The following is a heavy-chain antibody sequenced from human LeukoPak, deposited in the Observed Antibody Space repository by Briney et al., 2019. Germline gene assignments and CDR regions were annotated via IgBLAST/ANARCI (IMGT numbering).Heavy chain of an antibody. D-gene: IGHD6-6*01. J-gene: IGHJ4*02. Sequence: PGGSLRLSCAASGFTFSSYWMSWVRQAPGKGLEWVANIKQDRSEKYYVDSVKGRFTISRDNAKNSLYLQMNSLRAEDTAVYYCARGPLWYSSSYYFDYWGQGTLVTVSS. CDR1: GFTFSSYW. CDR3: ARGPLWYSSSYYFDY. V-gene: IGHV3-7*01. CDR2: IKQDRSEK.